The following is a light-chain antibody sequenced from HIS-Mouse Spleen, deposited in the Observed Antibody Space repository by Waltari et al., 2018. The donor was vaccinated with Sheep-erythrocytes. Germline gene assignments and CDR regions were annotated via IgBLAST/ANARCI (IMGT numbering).Light chain of an antibody. CDR3: QAWDSSTAWV. V-gene: IGLV3-1*01. CDR1: KLGDKI. CDR2: QDS. J-gene: IGLJ3*02. Sequence: SYELTQPPSVSVSPGQTASITCSGDKLGDKIHSWYQQKPGQSPVLGIYQDSKRPSGIPERFSGSNSGNTATLTISGTQAMDEADYYCQAWDSSTAWVFGGGTKLTVL.